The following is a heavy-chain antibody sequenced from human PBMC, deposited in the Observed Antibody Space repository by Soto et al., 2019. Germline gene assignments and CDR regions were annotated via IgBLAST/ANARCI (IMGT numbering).Heavy chain of an antibody. D-gene: IGHD6-19*01. CDR3: ARFSHWLVPFDY. Sequence: QVQLVQSGAEVKKPGASVKISCKASGYTFTSYYIHWVRQAPGQGLEWMGIINPGGGTPGYAQKSQGRATMPRDTSTSTVYMELSSLGSEDTAVYYCARFSHWLVPFDYWAREPWSPSPQ. J-gene: IGHJ4*02. CDR2: INPGGGTP. CDR1: GYTFTSYY. V-gene: IGHV1-46*03.